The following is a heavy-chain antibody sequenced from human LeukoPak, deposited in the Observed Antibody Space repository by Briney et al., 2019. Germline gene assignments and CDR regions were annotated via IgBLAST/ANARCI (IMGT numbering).Heavy chain of an antibody. J-gene: IGHJ4*02. CDR2: INHSGST. D-gene: IGHD3-10*01. CDR3: ARSVKALKYYYGSGSYYNV. CDR1: GGSFSGYY. Sequence: SETLSLTCAVYGGSFSGYYWSWIRQPPGKGLEWIGEINHSGSTNYNPSLKSRVTISVDTSKNQFSLKLSSVTAADTAVYYCARSVKALKYYYGSGSYYNVWGQGTLVTVSS. V-gene: IGHV4-34*01.